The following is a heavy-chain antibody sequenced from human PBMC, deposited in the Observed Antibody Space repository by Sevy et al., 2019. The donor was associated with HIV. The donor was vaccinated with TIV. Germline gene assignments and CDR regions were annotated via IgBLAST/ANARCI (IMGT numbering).Heavy chain of an antibody. D-gene: IGHD2-8*01. CDR1: GFTFSKYS. CDR2: LSFGSGEI. V-gene: IGHV3-23*01. J-gene: IGHJ4*02. CDR3: AREGCTKPHDY. Sequence: GGSLRLSCAASGFTFSKYSMSRVRQPPWKGLEWVSTLSFGSGEINHADSVKGRFTISRDNSKNSLYLQMNNLRAEDTAVYYCAREGCTKPHDYWGQGTLVTVSS.